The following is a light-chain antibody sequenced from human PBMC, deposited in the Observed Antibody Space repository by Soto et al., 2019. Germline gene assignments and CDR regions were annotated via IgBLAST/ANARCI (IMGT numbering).Light chain of an antibody. CDR1: QSISAN. J-gene: IGKJ1*01. V-gene: IGKV3-15*01. CDR3: QQYNNWPPTWT. CDR2: AAS. Sequence: EILMTQSPATLSVSPGDRATLSCRASQSISANLAWYQQKPGQAPRLLIYAASTRAPGIPARFSGSGSGTEFTLTINSLQSEDFAVYYCQQYNNWPPTWTFGQGTKVEI.